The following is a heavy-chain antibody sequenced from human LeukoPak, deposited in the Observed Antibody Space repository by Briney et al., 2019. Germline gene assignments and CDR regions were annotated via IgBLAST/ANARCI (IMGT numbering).Heavy chain of an antibody. J-gene: IGHJ4*02. CDR1: GFTFSTFA. D-gene: IGHD2-8*02. CDR3: ATYRQVLLPFES. V-gene: IGHV3-23*01. Sequence: GGSLRLSCAASGFTFSTFAMIWVRQPPGKGLEWVSSIFPSGGEIHYADSVRGRFTISRENSKSTLFLQMNSLRAEYTAIYYCATYRQVLLPFESWGQGTLVTVSS. CDR2: IFPSGGEI.